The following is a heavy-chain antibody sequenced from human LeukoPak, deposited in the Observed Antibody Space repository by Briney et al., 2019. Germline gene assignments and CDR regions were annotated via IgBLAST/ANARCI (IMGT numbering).Heavy chain of an antibody. CDR2: ISGSGGST. CDR1: GFTFSSYA. CDR3: AKGNGYCSSTSCYGSFDY. D-gene: IGHD2-2*03. J-gene: IGHJ4*02. V-gene: IGHV3-23*01. Sequence: GGSLRLSCAASGFTFSSYAMSWVRQAPGKGLEWVSAISGSGGSTYYADSVKGRFTISRDNSKNTLYLQMNSLRAEDTAVYYCAKGNGYCSSTSCYGSFDYWGQGTLVTVSS.